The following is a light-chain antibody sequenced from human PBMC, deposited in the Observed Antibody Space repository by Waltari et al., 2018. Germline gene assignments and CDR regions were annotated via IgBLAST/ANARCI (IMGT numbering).Light chain of an antibody. CDR2: SAS. Sequence: DIQMTQSPSSVSASVGARVTITCRASQGISTWLAWYQQKQGKAPKLLIFSASNLQNGVPSRFSGSGSGTDFTLTISILQPEDFATYYCQQTNSFPLTFGGGTKVEIK. CDR1: QGISTW. CDR3: QQTNSFPLT. V-gene: IGKV1D-12*01. J-gene: IGKJ4*01.